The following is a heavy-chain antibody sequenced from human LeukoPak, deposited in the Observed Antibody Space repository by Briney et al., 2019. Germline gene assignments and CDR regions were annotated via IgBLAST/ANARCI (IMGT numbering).Heavy chain of an antibody. V-gene: IGHV3-23*01. CDR1: GFTFSSYS. CDR2: ISGSGGST. CDR3: AKGRLYSSGWYYFDY. J-gene: IGHJ4*03. Sequence: GALRLSCAASGFTFSSYSMNWVRQAPGKGLEWVSAISGSGGSTYYADSVKGRFTISRDNSKNTLYLQMNSLRAEDTAVYYCAKGRLYSSGWYYFDYWGQGTTVTVSS. D-gene: IGHD6-19*01.